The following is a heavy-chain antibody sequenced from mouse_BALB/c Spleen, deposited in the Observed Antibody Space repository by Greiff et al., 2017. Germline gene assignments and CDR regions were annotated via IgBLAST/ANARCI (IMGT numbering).Heavy chain of an antibody. V-gene: IGHV5-4*02. D-gene: IGHD1-1*01. CDR1: GFTFSDYY. J-gene: IGHJ3*01. CDR3: ARGYYGSSYAWFAY. Sequence: EVMLVESGGGLVKPGGSLKLSCAASGFTFSDYYMYWVRQTPEKRLEWVATISDGGSYTYYPDSVKGRFTISRDNAKNNLYLQMSSLKSEDTAMYYCARGYYGSSYAWFAYWGQGTLVTVSA. CDR2: ISDGGSYT.